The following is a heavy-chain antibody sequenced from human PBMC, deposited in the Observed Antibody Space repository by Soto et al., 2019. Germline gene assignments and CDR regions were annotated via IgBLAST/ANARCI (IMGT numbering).Heavy chain of an antibody. CDR1: GFTFINFA. D-gene: IGHD3-3*01. CDR3: AKVLDPDFWGPLHGWFDP. V-gene: IGHV3-23*04. Sequence: EVQLVESGGGLVHPEGSLRLSCAASGFTFINFAMTWVRQAPGKGLEWVSAISGNGISTYYADSVKGRFTISRDNSKDTVHLQMHSLRADDTAVYYCAKVLDPDFWGPLHGWFDPWGQGVLVTVSS. CDR2: ISGNGIST. J-gene: IGHJ5*02.